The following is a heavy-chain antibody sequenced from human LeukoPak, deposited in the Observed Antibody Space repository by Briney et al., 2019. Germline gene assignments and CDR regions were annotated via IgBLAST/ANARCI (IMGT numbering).Heavy chain of an antibody. V-gene: IGHV3-23*01. Sequence: PGGSLRLSCAASGFTFSNYAMNWVRQAPGKGLEWVSSISGSGGRTYYVDSVKGRFTISRDDSKNTLYLQMNSLRAEDTAIYYCAKDRYNRGWCSFDNWGQGTLVTVSS. CDR1: GFTFSNYA. CDR3: AKDRYNRGWCSFDN. J-gene: IGHJ4*02. CDR2: ISGSGGRT. D-gene: IGHD6-19*01.